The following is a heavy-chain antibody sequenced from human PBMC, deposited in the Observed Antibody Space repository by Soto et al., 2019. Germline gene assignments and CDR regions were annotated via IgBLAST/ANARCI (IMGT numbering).Heavy chain of an antibody. V-gene: IGHV2-5*02. CDR1: GFSLTTRGVG. J-gene: IGHJ5*02. CDR3: AHIPNYYQYDWFDP. CDR2: IYWDDDK. D-gene: IGHD3-16*01. Sequence: QITLKESGPPLVKPTQTLTLTCTFSGFSLTTRGVGVDWIRQPPGKALECLALIYWDDDKRYSPSLQSRLSITKDTSKNQVVLTMTHVDPVDTATYYCAHIPNYYQYDWFDPWGQGTLVSVSS.